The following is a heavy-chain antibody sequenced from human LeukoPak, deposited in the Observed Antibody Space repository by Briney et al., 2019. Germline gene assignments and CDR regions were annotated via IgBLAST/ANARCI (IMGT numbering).Heavy chain of an antibody. D-gene: IGHD3-10*01. J-gene: IGHJ4*02. Sequence: SEILSLTCTVSGGSMSRYYWSWIRQPPGKGLEWIGYIHHTGSISYNPSLKNIVTISIDTSENQFSLKLTSVTADDTAVYYCARGERTFNMVGGVISRFDSWGLGTLVSVSA. CDR1: GGSMSRYY. V-gene: IGHV4-59*01. CDR3: ARGERTFNMVGGVISRFDS. CDR2: IHHTGSI.